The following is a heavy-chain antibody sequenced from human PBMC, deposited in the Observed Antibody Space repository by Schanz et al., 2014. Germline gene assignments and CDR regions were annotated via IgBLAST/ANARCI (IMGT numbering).Heavy chain of an antibody. Sequence: QVQLVESGGGVVQPRGSLRLSCAASGFTFSNFGIHWVRRAPGMGLEWVALIRSDERDKCYADSVKGRFSISRDNSKNTLYLQMNSLRTEDTAVYFCAKSYDTSGYSGFDYWGQGTLVTVSS. V-gene: IGHV3-30*02. CDR1: GFTFSNFG. J-gene: IGHJ4*02. D-gene: IGHD3-22*01. CDR2: IRSDERDK. CDR3: AKSYDTSGYSGFDY.